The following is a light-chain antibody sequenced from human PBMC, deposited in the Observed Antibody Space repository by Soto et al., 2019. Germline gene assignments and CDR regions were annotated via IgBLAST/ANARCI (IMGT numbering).Light chain of an antibody. CDR1: SSDVGDYNR. CDR2: EVT. CDR3: ISFTPSTTTHWV. J-gene: IGLJ3*02. Sequence: QSALTQPPFVSGSPGQSITISCTGTSSDVGDYNRVSWYQHHPGKAPKLMIFEVTNRPSGISDRFSGFKSGSTASLTISELQPDDEADYYCISFTPSTTTHWVFGGGTKLTVL. V-gene: IGLV2-14*01.